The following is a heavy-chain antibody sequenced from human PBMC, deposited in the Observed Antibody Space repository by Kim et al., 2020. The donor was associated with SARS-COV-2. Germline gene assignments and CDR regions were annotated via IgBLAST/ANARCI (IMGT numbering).Heavy chain of an antibody. J-gene: IGHJ3*02. D-gene: IGHD3-22*01. CDR3: ARAVIVQAVDI. V-gene: IGHV4-30-2*01. CDR2: IYHSGST. Sequence: SETLSLTCAVSGGSISSGGYSWSWIRQPPGKGLEWIWYIYHSGSTYYNPSLKSRVTISVDRSKNQFSLKLSSVTAADTAVYYCARAVIVQAVDIWGQGTMVTVSS. CDR1: GGSISSGGYS.